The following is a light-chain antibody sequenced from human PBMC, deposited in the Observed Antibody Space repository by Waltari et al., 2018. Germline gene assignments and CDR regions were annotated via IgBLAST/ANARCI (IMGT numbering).Light chain of an antibody. Sequence: DIQMTQSPSTLSASVGDRVTITCRASQSISSWLAWYQQKPGKAPKLLIYAASTLESGLPSRFSGSGSGTEFTLTISSLQPDDSATYFCQQYNRYPYTFGQGTKLEIK. CDR3: QQYNRYPYT. CDR1: QSISSW. J-gene: IGKJ2*01. V-gene: IGKV1-5*03. CDR2: AAS.